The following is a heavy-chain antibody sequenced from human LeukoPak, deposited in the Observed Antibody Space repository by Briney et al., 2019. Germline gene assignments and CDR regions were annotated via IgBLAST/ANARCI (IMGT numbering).Heavy chain of an antibody. CDR2: ISGGGGST. Sequence: GGSLRLSCAASGFTFSGYAMSWVRQTPGKGLEWVSAISGGGGSTYYADSVKGRFTLSRDNSKNTLFLLMNSLRAEDTAVYYCAKGGGLAVVYVVDFYYMDVWGKGTTVNVSS. CDR1: GFTFSGYA. CDR3: AKGGGLAVVYVVDFYYMDV. V-gene: IGHV3-23*01. D-gene: IGHD6-19*01. J-gene: IGHJ6*03.